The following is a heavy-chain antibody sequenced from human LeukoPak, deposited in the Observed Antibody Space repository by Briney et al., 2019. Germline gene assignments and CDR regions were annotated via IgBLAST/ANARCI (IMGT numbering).Heavy chain of an antibody. J-gene: IGHJ6*02. CDR1: GGSISSGSYY. V-gene: IGHV4-61*02. Sequence: PSETLSLTCTVSGGSISSGSYYWSWIRQPAGTGLEWIGRIYTSGSTNYNPSLKSRVTISVDTSKNQFSLKLSSATAADTAVYYCARAYYSNYVDGMDVWGQGTTVTVSS. CDR3: ARAYYSNYVDGMDV. CDR2: IYTSGST. D-gene: IGHD4-11*01.